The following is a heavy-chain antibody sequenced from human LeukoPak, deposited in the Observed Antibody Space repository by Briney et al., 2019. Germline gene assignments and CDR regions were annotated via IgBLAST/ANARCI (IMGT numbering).Heavy chain of an antibody. V-gene: IGHV4-59*08. CDR3: ARRAYYYDSSGYYSYYFDY. Sequence: PSETLSLTCTVSGGSISRYYWSWIRQPPGKGLEWIGYIYYSGSTNYNPSLKSRVTISVDTSKNQFSLKLSSVPAADTAVYYCARRAYYYDSSGYYSYYFDYWGQGTLVTVSS. CDR2: IYYSGST. J-gene: IGHJ4*02. CDR1: GGSISRYY. D-gene: IGHD3-22*01.